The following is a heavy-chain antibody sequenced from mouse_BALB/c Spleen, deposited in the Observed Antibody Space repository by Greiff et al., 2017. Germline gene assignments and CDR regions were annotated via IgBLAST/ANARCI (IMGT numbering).Heavy chain of an antibody. V-gene: IGHV1-87*01. D-gene: IGHD2-4*01. CDR2: IYPGDGDT. CDR3: ARDDDYAFAY. Sequence: VKLQESGAELARPGASVKLSCKASGYTFTSYWMQWVKQRPGQGLEWIGAIYPGDGDTRYTQKFKGKATLTADKSSSTAYMQLSSLASEDSAVYYCARDDDYAFAYWGQGTLVTVSA. J-gene: IGHJ3*01. CDR1: GYTFTSYW.